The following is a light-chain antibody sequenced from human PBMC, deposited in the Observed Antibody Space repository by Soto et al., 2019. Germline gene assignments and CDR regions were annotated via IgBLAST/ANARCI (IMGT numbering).Light chain of an antibody. CDR3: AAWDDSLSGVV. J-gene: IGLJ3*02. CDR1: SSNIGSNY. V-gene: IGLV1-47*01. Sequence: QSVLTQPPSASGTPGQSGTISCSGSSSNIGSNYVYWYQQLPGTAPKLLIYRNNQRPSGVPDRFSGSKSGTSASLAISGLRSEDEANYYCAAWDDSLSGVVFGGRTKLTVL. CDR2: RNN.